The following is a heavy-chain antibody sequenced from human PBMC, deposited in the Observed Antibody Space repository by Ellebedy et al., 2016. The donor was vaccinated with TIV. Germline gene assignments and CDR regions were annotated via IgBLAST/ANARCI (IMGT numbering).Heavy chain of an antibody. Sequence: GESLKISCAASGFTFSGYWMSCVRQAPGKGLERVANIKQDGSGKYYVDSVKGRFTISRDNAKNSLYLQMNSLRDEDTAVYYCARVSSGSYKTDFDYWGQGILVTVSS. CDR3: ARVSSGSYKTDFDY. V-gene: IGHV3-7*01. CDR1: GFTFSGYW. D-gene: IGHD1-26*01. CDR2: IKQDGSGK. J-gene: IGHJ4*02.